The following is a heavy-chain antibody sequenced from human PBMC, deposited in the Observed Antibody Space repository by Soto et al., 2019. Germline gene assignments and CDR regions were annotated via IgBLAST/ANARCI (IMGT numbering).Heavy chain of an antibody. V-gene: IGHV5-51*01. CDR2: IYLGDSDI. CDR1: GYSFADYW. CDR3: ARLSTSGSDY. J-gene: IGHJ4*02. D-gene: IGHD3-10*01. Sequence: QGESLKISCKGSGYSFADYWIGWVRQMPGKGLEWMGIIYLGDSDISYSPSFQGQVTISADKSISTAYLQWGSLKASDTAMYYCARLSTSGSDYWGQGTLVTVSS.